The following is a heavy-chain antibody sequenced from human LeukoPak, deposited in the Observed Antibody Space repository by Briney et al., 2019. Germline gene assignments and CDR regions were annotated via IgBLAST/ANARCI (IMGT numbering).Heavy chain of an antibody. Sequence: GASVKVSCKASGYTFTSYYMHWVRQARGQGLEWMGIINPSGGSTSYAQKFQGRVTMTRDTSTSTVYMELSSLRSEDTAAYYCARVSYIMTTPRDGFDYWGQGILVTVSS. CDR1: GYTFTSYY. D-gene: IGHD3-16*01. CDR3: ARVSYIMTTPRDGFDY. V-gene: IGHV1-46*01. CDR2: INPSGGST. J-gene: IGHJ4*02.